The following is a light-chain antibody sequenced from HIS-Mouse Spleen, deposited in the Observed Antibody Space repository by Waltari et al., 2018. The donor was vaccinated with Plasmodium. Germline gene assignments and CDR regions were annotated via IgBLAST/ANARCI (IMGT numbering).Light chain of an antibody. CDR1: QCVLNSSNNKNY. CDR2: WAS. V-gene: IGKV4-1*01. J-gene: IGKJ4*01. CDR3: QQYDSTPLT. Sequence: IVMTQSPDSLAVSLGERPTITCKSSQCVLNSSNNKNYLAWDQQKPGQPPKLLIYWASTRGSGVPDRFSGSGSGTEFTLTISSLQAEDVAVYYCQQYDSTPLTFGGGTKVEIK.